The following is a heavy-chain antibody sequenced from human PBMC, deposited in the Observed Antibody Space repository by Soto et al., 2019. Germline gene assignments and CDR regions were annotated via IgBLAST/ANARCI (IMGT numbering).Heavy chain of an antibody. CDR3: ARRYGYSFDY. D-gene: IGHD1-1*01. J-gene: IGHJ4*02. Sequence: QVQLQESGPGLVKPSETLSLTCTVSGGSISSYYWSWIRQPPGKGLEWIGYIYYSGSTNYNPSLKSRVTISEDTSKNQFSLKLSPVTAADTAVYYCARRYGYSFDYWGQGPLVTVSS. V-gene: IGHV4-59*08. CDR2: IYYSGST. CDR1: GGSISSYY.